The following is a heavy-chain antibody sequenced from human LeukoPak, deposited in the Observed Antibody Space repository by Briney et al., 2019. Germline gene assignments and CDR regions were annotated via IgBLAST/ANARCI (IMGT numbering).Heavy chain of an antibody. CDR3: ASCITMTLCNP. Sequence: PSETLSLTCTVSGGSITTYYWTWIRQPPGKGLDWIGNIYYNGNSNYNPSLKSRVTLSVDTSKNQFSLKRSSVTAADTAVYYCASCITMTLCNPWGQGTLVTVSS. J-gene: IGHJ5*02. CDR2: IYYNGNS. D-gene: IGHD3-22*01. V-gene: IGHV4-59*01. CDR1: GGSITTYY.